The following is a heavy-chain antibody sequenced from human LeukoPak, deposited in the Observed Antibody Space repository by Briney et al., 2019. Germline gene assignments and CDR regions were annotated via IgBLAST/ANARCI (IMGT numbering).Heavy chain of an antibody. Sequence: SETLSLTCTVSGGSISSGGYYWSWIRQHPGKGLEWIGYIYYSGSTYYNPSLKSRVTISVDTSKNQFSLKLSSVTAADTAVYYCARGQQLVTSGVVIGYFDYWGQGTLVTVSS. CDR2: IYYSGST. CDR3: ARGQQLVTSGVVIGYFDY. D-gene: IGHD6-13*01. CDR1: GGSISSGGYY. J-gene: IGHJ4*02. V-gene: IGHV4-31*03.